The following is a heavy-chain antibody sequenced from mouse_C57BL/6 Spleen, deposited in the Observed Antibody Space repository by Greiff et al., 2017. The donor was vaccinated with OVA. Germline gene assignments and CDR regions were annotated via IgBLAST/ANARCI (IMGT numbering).Heavy chain of an antibody. Sequence: VQLQQSGPELVKPGASVKISCKASGYSFTGYYMNWVKQSPEKSLEWIGEINPSTGGTTYNQKFKAKATLTVAKSSSTAYMQLKSLTSEDSAVYYCARWGSDYWGQGTTLTVSS. CDR2: INPSTGGT. V-gene: IGHV1-42*01. CDR1: GYSFTGYY. CDR3: ARWGSDY. J-gene: IGHJ2*01.